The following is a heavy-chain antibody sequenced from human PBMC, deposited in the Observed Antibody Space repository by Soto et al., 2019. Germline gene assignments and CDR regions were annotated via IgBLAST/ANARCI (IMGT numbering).Heavy chain of an antibody. V-gene: IGHV3-21*01. J-gene: IGHJ4*02. CDR2: ISSSNNI. CDR3: ARAHVGSRWGYFDK. CDR1: GFVFRSYS. Sequence: EVLLVESGGGLVKPGGSLRLSCAASGFVFRSYSMSWVRQAPGKGLEWVSAISSSNNIDYAVSVKGRFRISRDNAKNSLFLEMNSLRGGDTAVYYCARAHVGSRWGYFDKWGQGALVTVSS. D-gene: IGHD6-13*01.